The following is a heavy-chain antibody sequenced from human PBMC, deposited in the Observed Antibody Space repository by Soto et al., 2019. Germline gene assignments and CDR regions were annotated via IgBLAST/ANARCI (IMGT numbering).Heavy chain of an antibody. D-gene: IGHD2-21*02. CDR3: VSGDCGGDCSFDY. CDR2: IIPIFATA. J-gene: IGHJ4*02. Sequence: QVQLVQSGAEVKKPGSSVKVSCKASGGTFTSYGVSWVRQAPGQGLEWMGGIIPIFATANYAQKFQGRVTITADESTSTAYMELSSLRSEDSAVHYCVSGDCGGDCSFDYWGQGTLVTVSS. CDR1: GGTFTSYG. V-gene: IGHV1-69*01.